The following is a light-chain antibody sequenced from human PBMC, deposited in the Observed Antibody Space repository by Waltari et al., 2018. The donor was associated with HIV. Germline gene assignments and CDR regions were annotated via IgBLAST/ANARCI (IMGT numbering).Light chain of an antibody. V-gene: IGKV3-11*01. J-gene: IGKJ4*01. CDR2: DAS. CDR3: QQRYRWPLI. CDR1: QNFNNF. Sequence: EIVLTQSPATLSLSPGEIATLSCRASQNFNNFLAWYQQKPGQAPRLLIYDASNRATGIPARFSGSGSGTDFTLTISSLEPEDFAIYYCQQRYRWPLISGGGTKVEIK.